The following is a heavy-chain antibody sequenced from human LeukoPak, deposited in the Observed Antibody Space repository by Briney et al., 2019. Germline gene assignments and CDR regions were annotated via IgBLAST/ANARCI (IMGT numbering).Heavy chain of an antibody. CDR3: ARDDCSSISCYHNWFDP. J-gene: IGHJ5*02. Sequence: GGSLRLSCAASGFTFSSYWMSWVRQAPGKGLEWVANIKQDGSEKYYVDSVRGRFTISRDNAKNSLYLQMNSLRAEDTAVYYCARDDCSSISCYHNWFDPWGQGTLVTVSS. V-gene: IGHV3-7*01. CDR2: IKQDGSEK. CDR1: GFTFSSYW. D-gene: IGHD2-2*01.